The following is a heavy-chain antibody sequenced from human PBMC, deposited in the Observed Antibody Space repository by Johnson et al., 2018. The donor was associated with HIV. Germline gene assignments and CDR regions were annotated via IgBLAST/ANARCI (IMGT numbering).Heavy chain of an antibody. CDR1: GFTFRSYG. V-gene: IGHV3-30*03. Sequence: HVQLVESGGGVVQPGRSLRLSCAASGFTFRSYGMHWVRQAPGKGLEWVAVISYDGSNKYYADSVKGRFTISRDNSKNTLYLQMNSLRAEDTAWYYCASLGGYSGYGHDAFDIWGQGTMVTVSS. D-gene: IGHD5-12*01. J-gene: IGHJ3*02. CDR2: ISYDGSNK. CDR3: ASLGGYSGYGHDAFDI.